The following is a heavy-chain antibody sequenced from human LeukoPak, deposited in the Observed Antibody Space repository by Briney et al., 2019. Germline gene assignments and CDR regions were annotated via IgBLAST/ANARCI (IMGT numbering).Heavy chain of an antibody. CDR2: ISASGVST. CDR3: ARDPPTDAFDI. CDR1: GFTFGSYA. Sequence: AGGSLRLSCAASGFTFGSYAMSWVRQAPGKGLEWVSGISASGVSTYYADFVRGRFTISRDNSRNTLYLQMNSLRADDTAVYYCARDPPTDAFDIWGQGTMVTVSS. V-gene: IGHV3-23*01. J-gene: IGHJ3*02.